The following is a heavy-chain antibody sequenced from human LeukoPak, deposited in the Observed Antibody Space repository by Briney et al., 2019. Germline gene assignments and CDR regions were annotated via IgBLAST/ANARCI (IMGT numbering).Heavy chain of an antibody. D-gene: IGHD3-3*01. Sequence: SVKVSRKASGYTFTSYYMHWVRQAPGQGLEWMGIINPSGGSTSYAQKFQGRVTITTDESTSTAYMELSSLRSEDTAVYYCASNSRITIFGVVGNWFDPWGQGTLVTVSS. CDR1: GYTFTSYY. CDR3: ASNSRITIFGVVGNWFDP. CDR2: INPSGGST. J-gene: IGHJ5*02. V-gene: IGHV1-46*01.